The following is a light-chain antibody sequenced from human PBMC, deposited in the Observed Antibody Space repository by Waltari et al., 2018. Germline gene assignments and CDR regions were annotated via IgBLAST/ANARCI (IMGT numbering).Light chain of an antibody. CDR2: RAS. Sequence: EIVLTQSPGTASLSPGERVTLSCRASQTVGSSSLAWYQQKPGQAPRRVIYRASRRATGFPDRFSGSGSGTDFSLTISRLEPEDFAVYYCQQHGTLPATFGQGTKVEIK. V-gene: IGKV3-20*01. J-gene: IGKJ1*01. CDR3: QQHGTLPAT. CDR1: QTVGSSS.